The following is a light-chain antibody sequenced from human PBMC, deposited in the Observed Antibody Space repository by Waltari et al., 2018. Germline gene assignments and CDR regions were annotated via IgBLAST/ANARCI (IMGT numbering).Light chain of an antibody. V-gene: IGKV3-15*01. J-gene: IGKJ1*01. CDR2: GAS. Sequence: EIVMTQSPATLSVSPGERATLSCRASQSITSTYLAWYQQKPGQAPRLLIYGASTRATGIPARFSGTGSGTEFTLTISSLQSEDFAVDYCQQYNNWPRTFGQGTKVEIK. CDR1: QSITSTY. CDR3: QQYNNWPRT.